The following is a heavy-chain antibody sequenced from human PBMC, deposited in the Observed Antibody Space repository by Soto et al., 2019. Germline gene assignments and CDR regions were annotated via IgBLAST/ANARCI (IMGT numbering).Heavy chain of an antibody. D-gene: IGHD1-7*01. V-gene: IGHV1-69*02. CDR3: ARLKLHRASDGMDV. J-gene: IGHJ6*02. CDR2: IIPILGIA. CDR1: GGTFSSYT. Sequence: QVQLVQSGAEVKKPGSSVKVSCKASGGTFSSYTISWVRQAPGQGLEWMGRIIPILGIANYAQKFQGRVTITADKSTSTAYMELSCLRSEDTAVYYCARLKLHRASDGMDVWGQGTTVTVSS.